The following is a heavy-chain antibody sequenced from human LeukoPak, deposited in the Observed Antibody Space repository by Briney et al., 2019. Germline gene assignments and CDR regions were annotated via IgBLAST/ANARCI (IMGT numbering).Heavy chain of an antibody. V-gene: IGHV4-34*01. CDR1: GGSLSGYF. D-gene: IGHD5-18*01. J-gene: IGHJ4*02. Sequence: KPSETLSLTCAVYGGSLSGYFWSWIRQPPGKGLEWSGEINHRGSTHYNPSLKSRVTISVDTSKNQFSRKLSSVTAAHTAVFYCARERGYSYGKRRGQERDLRYWGQGTLVTVSS. CDR2: INHRGST. CDR3: ARERGYSYGKRRGQERDLRY.